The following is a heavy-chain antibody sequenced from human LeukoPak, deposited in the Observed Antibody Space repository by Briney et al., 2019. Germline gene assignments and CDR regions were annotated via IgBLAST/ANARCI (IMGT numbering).Heavy chain of an antibody. J-gene: IGHJ3*02. V-gene: IGHV3-48*01. CDR3: ARDPSPEYAFDI. CDR1: GFTFSSYS. D-gene: IGHD2/OR15-2a*01. CDR2: ISSSSSTI. Sequence: PGGSLRLSCAASGFTFSSYSMNWVRQAPGKGLEWVSYISSSSSTIYYADSVKGRFTISRDNAKYSLYLQMNSLRAEDTAVYYCARDPSPEYAFDIWGQGTMVTVSS.